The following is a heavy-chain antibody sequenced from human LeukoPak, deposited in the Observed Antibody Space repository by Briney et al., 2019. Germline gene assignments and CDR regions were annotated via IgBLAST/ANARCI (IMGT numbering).Heavy chain of an antibody. J-gene: IGHJ4*02. V-gene: IGHV3-21*01. Sequence: PGGSLRLSCAASGFPFSAYSMNWVRQAPGKGLEWVSSISGSSSYLYYADSVKGRFTISRDNAKNSLYLHMNSLRAEDTAVYYCAKAYYDSSVYSYYFDCWGQGTLVTVSS. D-gene: IGHD3-22*01. CDR1: GFPFSAYS. CDR2: ISGSSSYL. CDR3: AKAYYDSSVYSYYFDC.